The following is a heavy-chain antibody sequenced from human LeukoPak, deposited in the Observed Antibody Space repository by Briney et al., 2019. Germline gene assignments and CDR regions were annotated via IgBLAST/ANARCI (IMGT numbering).Heavy chain of an antibody. V-gene: IGHV3-23*01. Sequence: GGSLRLSCAASGFTFSSYAMSWVRQAPGKGLEWVSAISGSGGSTYYADSVKGRFTISRDNSKNTLYLQMNSLRAEDTAVYYCAKDGCSSTSCHYYYYYMDVWGKGPRSPSP. D-gene: IGHD2-2*01. CDR1: GFTFSSYA. CDR2: ISGSGGST. J-gene: IGHJ6*03. CDR3: AKDGCSSTSCHYYYYYMDV.